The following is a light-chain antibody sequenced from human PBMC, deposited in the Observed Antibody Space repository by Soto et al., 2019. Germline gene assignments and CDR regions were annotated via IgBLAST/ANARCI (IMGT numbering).Light chain of an antibody. CDR3: QQYNDWPLT. Sequence: EIVMTPSPATLSVSPGEGATLSCRASQSISSNLAWYQQKPGQAPKLLIYGASTRATGFPARFSGSGSGTEFTLTISSLQSEDFAVYYCQQYNDWPLTFGGGTKVEIK. CDR1: QSISSN. J-gene: IGKJ4*01. V-gene: IGKV3-15*01. CDR2: GAS.